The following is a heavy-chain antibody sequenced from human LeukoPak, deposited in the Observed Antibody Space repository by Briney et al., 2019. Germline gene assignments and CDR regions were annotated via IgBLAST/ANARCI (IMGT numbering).Heavy chain of an antibody. J-gene: IGHJ4*02. CDR2: IYHSGTI. CDR1: GYSISSGYY. D-gene: IGHD6-13*01. CDR3: ARGLGRQQLVSPFDY. V-gene: IGHV4-38-2*02. Sequence: SETLSLTCTVSGYSISSGYYWGWIRQPPGKGLEWLASIYHSGTIYYNPSLKSRVTISVDTSKNQFSLKVTSVTAADTAVYYCARGLGRQQLVSPFDYWGQGTLVTVSS.